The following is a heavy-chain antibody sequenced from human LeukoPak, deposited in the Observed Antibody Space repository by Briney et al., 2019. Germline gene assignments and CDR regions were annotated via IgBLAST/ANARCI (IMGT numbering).Heavy chain of an antibody. J-gene: IGHJ4*02. D-gene: IGHD3-10*01. V-gene: IGHV3-23*01. CDR1: GFTFSSYA. CDR3: AKASITMVRGVIIRYYFDY. Sequence: PGGSLRLSCAASGFTFSSYAMSWVRPAPGKGLEWVSAISGSGGSTYYADSVKGRFTISRDNSKNTLSLQMNSLRAEDTAVYYCAKASITMVRGVIIRYYFDYWGQGTLVTVSS. CDR2: ISGSGGST.